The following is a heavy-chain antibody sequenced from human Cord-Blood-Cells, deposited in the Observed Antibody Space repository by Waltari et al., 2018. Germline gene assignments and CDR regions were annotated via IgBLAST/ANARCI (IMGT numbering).Heavy chain of an antibody. CDR3: ARPRTTGSSYVDY. CDR2: IYYSGST. D-gene: IGHD3-10*01. V-gene: IGHV4-39*01. CDR1: GGSISSSSYY. J-gene: IGHJ4*02. Sequence: QLQLQESGPGLVKPSETLSLTCTVSGGSISSSSYYWGWIRQPPGKGLEWIGSIYYSGSTYYNPSLRSRVTISVDTSKNQFSLKLRSVTAADTAVYYCARPRTTGSSYVDYWGQGTLVTVSS.